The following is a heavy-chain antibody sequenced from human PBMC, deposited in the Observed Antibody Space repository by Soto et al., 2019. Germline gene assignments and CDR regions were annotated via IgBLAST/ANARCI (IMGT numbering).Heavy chain of an antibody. D-gene: IGHD3-3*01. J-gene: IGHJ4*02. Sequence: VQLVESGGGLVKPGGSLRLSCTASNFVFSVYSLHWVRQAPGKGLEWVALISYDGGNKYYADSVKGRFTISRDNSKNTLYLQMNSLRREDTAVYYCARDKDQYDFWGGTLDSWGQGTLVTVSS. V-gene: IGHV3-30-3*01. CDR2: ISYDGGNK. CDR3: ARDKDQYDFWGGTLDS. CDR1: NFVFSVYS.